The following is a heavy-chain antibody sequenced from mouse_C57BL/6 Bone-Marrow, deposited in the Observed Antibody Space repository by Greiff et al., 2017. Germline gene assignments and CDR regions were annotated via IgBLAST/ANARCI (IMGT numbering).Heavy chain of an antibody. CDR2: IDPETGGT. J-gene: IGHJ3*01. CDR1: GYTFTDYE. CDR3: TRYSNYEVWFAY. D-gene: IGHD2-5*01. Sequence: LVESGAELVRPGASVTLSCKASGYTFTDYEMHWVKQTPVHGLEWIGAIDPETGGTAYNQKFKGKAILTADKSSSTAYMELRSLTSEDSAVYYCTRYSNYEVWFAYWGQVTLVTVSA. V-gene: IGHV1-15*01.